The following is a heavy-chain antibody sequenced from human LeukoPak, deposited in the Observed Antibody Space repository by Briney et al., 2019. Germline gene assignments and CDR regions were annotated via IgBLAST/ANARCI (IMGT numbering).Heavy chain of an antibody. V-gene: IGHV3-30*03. CDR1: GFTFSNYD. CDR3: ARGPGSGTYWAFDY. CDR2: ITYDAINK. Sequence: GGSLRLSCAASGFTFSNYDMHWVRQAPGKGLEWVAVITYDAINKYYADSVKGRFTISRENSKNTLSLQMNSLRTEDTAVYYCARGPGSGTYWAFDYWGQGTLVTVSS. D-gene: IGHD1-26*01. J-gene: IGHJ4*02.